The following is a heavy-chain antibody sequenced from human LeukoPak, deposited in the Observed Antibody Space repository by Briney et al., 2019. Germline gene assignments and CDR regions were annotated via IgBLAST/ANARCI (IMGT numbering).Heavy chain of an antibody. D-gene: IGHD3-10*01. J-gene: IGHJ6*02. CDR1: GGSINRYY. CDR2: IYYSGST. V-gene: IGHV4-59*01. Sequence: PSETLSLTCTVSGGSINRYYWTWIRQPPGKGLDWIGSIYYSGSTNYNPSLKSRVTISVDTSKNQFSLKLSSVTAADTAVYYCARGSGGDSYYYYYYGMDVWGQGTTVTVSS. CDR3: ARGSGGDSYYYYYYGMDV.